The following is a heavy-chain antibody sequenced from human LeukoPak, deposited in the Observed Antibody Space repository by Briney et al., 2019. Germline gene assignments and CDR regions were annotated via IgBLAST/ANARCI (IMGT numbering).Heavy chain of an antibody. V-gene: IGHV3-30-3*01. D-gene: IGHD4-17*01. CDR1: GFTFSSYA. J-gene: IGHJ4*02. CDR3: ARDGPFGGLDGDYWGYFDY. CDR2: ISYDGSNK. Sequence: GRSLRLSRAASGFTFSSYAMHWVRQAPGKGLEWVAVISYDGSNKYYADSVKGRFTISRDNSKNTLYLQMNSLRAEDTAVYYCARDGPFGGLDGDYWGYFDYWGQGTLVTVSS.